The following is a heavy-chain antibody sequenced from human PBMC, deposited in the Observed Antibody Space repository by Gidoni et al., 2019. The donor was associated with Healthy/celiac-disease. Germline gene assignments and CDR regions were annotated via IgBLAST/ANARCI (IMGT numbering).Heavy chain of an antibody. J-gene: IGHJ4*02. CDR2: ISWNSGSI. Sequence: EVQLVESGGGLVQPGRSLRLSCAASGFTFAAYAMHWVRQAPGKGLVWVSGISWNSGSIGYADSLKGRFTISRENAKNSLYLQMNSLRAEDTALYYCAKSGPLRGFWSGYYFDYWGQGTLVTVSS. V-gene: IGHV3-9*01. CDR1: GFTFAAYA. D-gene: IGHD3-3*01. CDR3: AKSGPLRGFWSGYYFDY.